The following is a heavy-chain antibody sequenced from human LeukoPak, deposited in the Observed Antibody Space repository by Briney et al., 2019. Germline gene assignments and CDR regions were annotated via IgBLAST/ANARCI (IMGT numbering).Heavy chain of an antibody. CDR1: GGSISSSNW. Sequence: SETLSLTCAVSGGSISSSNWWSWVRQPPGKGLEWIGEIYHSGSTNYNPSLKSRVTISVDKSKNQFSLKLSSVTAADTAVYYCARGYSSGWYVDYYGMDVWGQGTTVTVSS. V-gene: IGHV4-4*02. J-gene: IGHJ6*02. CDR3: ARGYSSGWYVDYYGMDV. D-gene: IGHD6-19*01. CDR2: IYHSGST.